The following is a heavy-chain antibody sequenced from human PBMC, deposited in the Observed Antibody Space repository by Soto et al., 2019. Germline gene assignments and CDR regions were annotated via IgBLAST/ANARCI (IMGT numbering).Heavy chain of an antibody. J-gene: IGHJ4*02. CDR2: ISGHNGNT. CDR1: GYSFTSYG. CDR3: ARHRFNYYDDTVYYYFDY. D-gene: IGHD3-22*01. V-gene: IGHV1-18*04. Sequence: ASVKVSCKASGYSFTSYGISWVRQAPGQGPEWMGWISGHNGNTNHPQSLQGRVTMTTDTSRNTAYMELRSLRSDDTAVYYCARHRFNYYDDTVYYYFDYWGQGTLVTV.